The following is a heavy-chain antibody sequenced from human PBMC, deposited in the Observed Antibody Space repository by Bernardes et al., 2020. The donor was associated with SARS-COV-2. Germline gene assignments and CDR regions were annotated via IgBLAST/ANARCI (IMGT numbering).Heavy chain of an antibody. J-gene: IGHJ4*02. D-gene: IGHD2-21*02. V-gene: IGHV3-23*05. Sequence: GGSLRLSCVASGFTFDGYAMNWVRKAPGKGLEWVYLVSRTGSDIQYADSVRGRFTISRDNSKNTVYLQMSSLRAEDTALYYCTRGNHVDCWGQGTLVTVSS. CDR1: GFTFDGYA. CDR2: VSRTGSDI. CDR3: TRGNHVDC.